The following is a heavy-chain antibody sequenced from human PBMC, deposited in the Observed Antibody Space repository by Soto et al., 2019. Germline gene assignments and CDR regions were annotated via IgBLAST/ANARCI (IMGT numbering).Heavy chain of an antibody. J-gene: IGHJ6*02. CDR1: GGSISSGGYY. CDR3: ARDHHNVWGSYSIYYGMDV. CDR2: IYYSGST. D-gene: IGHD3-16*01. Sequence: SETLSLTCTVSGGSISSGGYYWSWIRQHPGKGLEWIGYIYYSGSTYYNPSLKSRVTISVDTSKNQFSLKLSSVTAADTAVYYCARDHHNVWGSYSIYYGMDVWGQGTTVTVSS. V-gene: IGHV4-31*03.